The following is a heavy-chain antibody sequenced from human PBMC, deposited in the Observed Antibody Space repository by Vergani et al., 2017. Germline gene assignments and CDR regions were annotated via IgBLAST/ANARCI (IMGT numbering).Heavy chain of an antibody. Sequence: QEQLMQSGAEVKKPGDSVKISCEASGYTFTAFFMHCVRQAPGQGLEWMGWINPKTGGINYAQEFQDRVTMTRDTSTSSAYMELRRLTFNDTAVYYCAKIMAVAADERDSWGQGTLVTVSS. D-gene: IGHD6-19*01. CDR1: GYTFTAFF. J-gene: IGHJ4*02. CDR3: AKIMAVAADERDS. V-gene: IGHV1-2*02. CDR2: INPKTGGI.